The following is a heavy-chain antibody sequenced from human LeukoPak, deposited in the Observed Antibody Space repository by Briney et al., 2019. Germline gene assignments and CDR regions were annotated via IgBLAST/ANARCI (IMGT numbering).Heavy chain of an antibody. CDR2: INSDGSST. CDR1: GFTFSSHW. J-gene: IGHJ4*02. D-gene: IGHD3-22*01. Sequence: GGSMRLSCAASGFTFSSHWMHWVRQAPGKGLVWVSRINSDGSSTNYADAVKGRFTVSRDNAKNTLYLQVNSLRAEDTAVDYCARDKSSGYWFIDYWGQGTLVTVSS. V-gene: IGHV3-74*01. CDR3: ARDKSSGYWFIDY.